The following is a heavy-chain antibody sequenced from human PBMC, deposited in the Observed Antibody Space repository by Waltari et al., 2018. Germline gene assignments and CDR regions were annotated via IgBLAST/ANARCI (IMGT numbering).Heavy chain of an antibody. J-gene: IGHJ4*02. Sequence: EVQLVQSGAEVKKPGATVKISCKASGYTFTDYYMHWVTQDHGKGLEWMGRVDPEDGETRYAGKFQGRVTITADTSTDTAYMELSSLRSEDTAVYYCATLLGYSYGLVYWGQGTLVTVSS. D-gene: IGHD5-18*01. CDR3: ATLLGYSYGLVY. CDR2: VDPEDGET. V-gene: IGHV1-69-2*01. CDR1: GYTFTDYY.